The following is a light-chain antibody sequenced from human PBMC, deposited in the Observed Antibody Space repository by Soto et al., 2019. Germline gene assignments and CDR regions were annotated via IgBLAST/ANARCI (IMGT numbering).Light chain of an antibody. CDR2: NAS. V-gene: IGKV1-5*03. Sequence: DIQMTQSPSTLSASVGDRVSITCRPSQSISTRLAWYQKQPGKAPKLLIQNASSLESRIPSRFSGSGSGVEFTITITSRQPDDFATYYCQQYHDFFPTFGQGTKLEIK. CDR1: QSISTR. CDR3: QQYHDFFPT. J-gene: IGKJ2*01.